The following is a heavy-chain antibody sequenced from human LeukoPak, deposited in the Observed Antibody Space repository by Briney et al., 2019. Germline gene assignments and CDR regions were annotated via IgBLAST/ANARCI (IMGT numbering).Heavy chain of an antibody. D-gene: IGHD3-10*02. V-gene: IGHV4-39*01. CDR2: IYYSGST. CDR1: GGSISSSSYY. J-gene: IGHJ5*02. CDR3: ARTAYYYVPRFDP. Sequence: PSETLSLTCTVSGGSISSSSYYWGWIRQPPGKGLEWIGSIYYSGSTYYNPSLKSRVTISVDTSKNQFSLKLSSVTAADTAVYYCARTAYYYVPRFDPWGQGTLVTVSS.